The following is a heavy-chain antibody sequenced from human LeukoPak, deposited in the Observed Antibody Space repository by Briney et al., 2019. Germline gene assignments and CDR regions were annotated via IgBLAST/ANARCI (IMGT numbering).Heavy chain of an antibody. CDR1: GFTFSAYS. Sequence: PGGSLRLSCAASGFTFSAYSMNWVRPAPGEGLEWVSSIGAAGSHIYYADSMKGRFTISRDNAKSSLFLQMNSLRAEDTGIYYCVRVGSGATRADTLDLWGQGTMVTVSS. CDR3: VRVGSGATRADTLDL. V-gene: IGHV3-21*01. CDR2: IGAAGSHI. D-gene: IGHD6-19*01. J-gene: IGHJ3*01.